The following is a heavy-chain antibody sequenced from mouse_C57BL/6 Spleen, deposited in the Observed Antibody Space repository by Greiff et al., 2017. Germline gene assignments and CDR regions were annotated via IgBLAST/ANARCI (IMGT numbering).Heavy chain of an antibody. J-gene: IGHJ4*01. D-gene: IGHD3-2*02. CDR3: ASGAQATDYAMDY. V-gene: IGHV1-82*01. Sequence: QVQLQQSGPELVKPGASVKISCKASGYAFSSSWMNWVKQRPGKGLEWIGRIYPGDGDTNYNGKFKGKGTLTADKSSSTAYMQLSSLTSEDSAVYFCASGAQATDYAMDYWGQGTSVTVSS. CDR1: GYAFSSSW. CDR2: IYPGDGDT.